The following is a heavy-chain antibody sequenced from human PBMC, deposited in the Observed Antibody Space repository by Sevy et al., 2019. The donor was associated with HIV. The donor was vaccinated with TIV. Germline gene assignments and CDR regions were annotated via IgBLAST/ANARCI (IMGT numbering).Heavy chain of an antibody. CDR3: ARTGSYADTYYYYYAMDV. CDR2: INQDGSEE. J-gene: IGHJ6*02. D-gene: IGHD3-16*01. Sequence: GGSLRLSCAASAFTFSSYWMTWVRQAPGKGLEWVANINQDGSEENYVDSLKGRFTIFRDNAKNSLFLQMNSLRAEDTAVYYCARTGSYADTYYYYYAMDVWGPGTTVSVSS. CDR1: AFTFSSYW. V-gene: IGHV3-7*01.